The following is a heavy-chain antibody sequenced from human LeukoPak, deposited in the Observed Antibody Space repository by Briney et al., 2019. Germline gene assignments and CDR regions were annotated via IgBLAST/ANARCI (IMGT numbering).Heavy chain of an antibody. V-gene: IGHV6-1*01. CDR1: GDSFSSNSAA. Sequence: SQTLSLTCAISGDSFSSNSAAWNWIGQSPSRGLEWLGRTYYRSKWYHDYADSVKSRIIINPDTSKNQFSLQLSSVTPEDTAMYFCARVVWNSENYFYFDCWGQGTLVTVSS. J-gene: IGHJ4*02. CDR3: ARVVWNSENYFYFDC. CDR2: TYYRSKWYH. D-gene: IGHD2/OR15-2a*01.